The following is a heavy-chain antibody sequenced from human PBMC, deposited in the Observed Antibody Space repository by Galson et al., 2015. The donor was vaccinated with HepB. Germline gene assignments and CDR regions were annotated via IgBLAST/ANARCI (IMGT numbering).Heavy chain of an antibody. J-gene: IGHJ6*02. CDR2: IYHNGRS. Sequence: LSLTCTVSGGSISTYYWNWIRLSPGKGLEWIGDIYHNGRSNSNPSLKSRITFSVDTSENQFSLKLRSVTAADTALYYCARSFSSSNYRVDYNFGWDVWGQGTTVSVSS. CDR1: GGSISTYY. CDR3: ARSFSSSNYRVDYNFGWDV. V-gene: IGHV4-59*01. D-gene: IGHD6-13*01.